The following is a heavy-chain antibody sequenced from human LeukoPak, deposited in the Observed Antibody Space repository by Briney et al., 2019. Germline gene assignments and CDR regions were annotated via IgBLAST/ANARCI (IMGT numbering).Heavy chain of an antibody. CDR3: ARDPNGDYIGAFEF. D-gene: IGHD4-17*01. V-gene: IGHV3-23*01. J-gene: IGHJ3*01. Sequence: GGSLRLSCAASGFTFSNYAVMWVRQAPGQGLEWVSAITSAGATRYADSVKGRFTTSRDNSKNTLYLQMNSLRAEDTAQYFCARDPNGDYIGAFEFWGQGTGVTVSS. CDR2: ITSAGAT. CDR1: GFTFSNYA.